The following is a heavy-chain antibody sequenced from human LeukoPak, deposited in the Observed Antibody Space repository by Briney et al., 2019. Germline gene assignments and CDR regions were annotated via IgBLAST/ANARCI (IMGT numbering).Heavy chain of an antibody. Sequence: SETLSLTCAVYGGSFSGYYWSWIRQPPGKGLEWIGEINHSGSTNYNPSLKSRVTISVDTSKNQFSLKLSSVTAADTAVYYCARLVPAAATYYYYYMDVWGKGTTVTVSS. CDR1: GGSFSGYY. V-gene: IGHV4-34*01. D-gene: IGHD2-2*01. CDR3: ARLVPAAATYYYYYMDV. J-gene: IGHJ6*03. CDR2: INHSGST.